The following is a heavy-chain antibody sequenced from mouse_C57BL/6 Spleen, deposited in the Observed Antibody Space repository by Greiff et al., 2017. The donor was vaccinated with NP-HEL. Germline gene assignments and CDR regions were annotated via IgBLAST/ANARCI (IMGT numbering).Heavy chain of an antibody. CDR2: ISNGGGST. J-gene: IGHJ2*01. CDR3: ARHGDYGSSYPYFDY. D-gene: IGHD1-1*01. CDR1: GFTFSDYY. V-gene: IGHV5-12*01. Sequence: EVKLVESGGGLVQPGGSLKLSCAASGFTFSDYYMYWVRQTPEKRLEWVAYISNGGGSTYYPDTVKGRFTISRDNAKNTLYLQMSRLKSEDTAMYYCARHGDYGSSYPYFDYWGQGTTLTVSS.